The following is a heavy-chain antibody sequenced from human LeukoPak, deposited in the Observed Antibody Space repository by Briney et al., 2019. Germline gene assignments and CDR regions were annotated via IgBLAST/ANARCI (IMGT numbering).Heavy chain of an antibody. J-gene: IGHJ4*02. V-gene: IGHV5-51*01. CDR2: IYPGDSDT. CDR3: ASQNSGSFDY. D-gene: IGHD1-26*01. CDR1: GYSFTSYW. Sequence: PGESLKISCQGSGYSFTSYWIGWVRQLPGKGLEWMGIIYPGDSDTRYSPSFQGQATISADKSISTAYLQWSSLKASDTAMYFCASQNSGSFDYWGQGTLVTVSS.